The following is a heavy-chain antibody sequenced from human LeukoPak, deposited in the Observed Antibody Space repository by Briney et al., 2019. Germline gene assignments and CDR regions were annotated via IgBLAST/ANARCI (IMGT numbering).Heavy chain of an antibody. D-gene: IGHD1-26*01. CDR1: GFTFSSYG. V-gene: IGHV3-30*02. Sequence: GGSLRLSCAASGFTFSSYGMHWVRQAPGKGLEWVAFVLYDGSKKYYADSVKGRFTITRDNSKNTLYLQMSSLRAEDTAVYYCARDQVGGSYGLDYWGQGTLVTVSS. CDR3: ARDQVGGSYGLDY. CDR2: VLYDGSKK. J-gene: IGHJ4*02.